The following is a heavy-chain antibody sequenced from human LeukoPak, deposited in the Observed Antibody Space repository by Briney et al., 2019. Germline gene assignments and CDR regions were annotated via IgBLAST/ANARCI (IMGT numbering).Heavy chain of an antibody. Sequence: GGSLRLSCAASGFTFSSYGMHWVRQAPGKGLEWVAVIWYGGSNKYYADSVKGRFTISRDNSKNTLYLQMNSLRAEDTAVYYCARDRLGYCSGGSCPPDYWGQGTLVTVSS. CDR2: IWYGGSNK. CDR3: ARDRLGYCSGGSCPPDY. D-gene: IGHD2-15*01. CDR1: GFTFSSYG. J-gene: IGHJ4*02. V-gene: IGHV3-33*08.